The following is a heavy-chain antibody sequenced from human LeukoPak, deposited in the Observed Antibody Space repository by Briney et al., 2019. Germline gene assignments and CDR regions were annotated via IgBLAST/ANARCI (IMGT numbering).Heavy chain of an antibody. J-gene: IGHJ4*02. CDR3: ARDAGGSGTYFDY. Sequence: GGSLRLSCAASRFTFSSYSMNWVRQAPGKGLEWVSYISSSTIHYADSVKGRFTISRDNAKNSLYLQMNSLRAEDTAVYYCARDAGGSGTYFDYWGQGTLVTVSS. D-gene: IGHD3-10*01. CDR2: ISSSTI. V-gene: IGHV3-48*01. CDR1: RFTFSSYS.